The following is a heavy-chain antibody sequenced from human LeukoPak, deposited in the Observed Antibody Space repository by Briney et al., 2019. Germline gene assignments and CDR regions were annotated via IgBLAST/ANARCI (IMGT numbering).Heavy chain of an antibody. V-gene: IGHV3-74*03. CDR1: GFTFSTYW. Sequence: GGSLRLSCEASGFTFSTYWIHWVRQAPGKGLLWVSRISSDGESTTYGDSVKGRFTISRDNAKNTVYLQMSSLRAEGTAVYYCTREGVSDFWTGYLDVWGKGTTVTVSS. J-gene: IGHJ6*04. CDR3: TREGVSDFWTGYLDV. D-gene: IGHD3/OR15-3a*01. CDR2: ISSDGEST.